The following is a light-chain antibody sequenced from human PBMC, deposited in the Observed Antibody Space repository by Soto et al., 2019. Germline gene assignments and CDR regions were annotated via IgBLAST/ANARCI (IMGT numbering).Light chain of an antibody. CDR1: QSISSW. V-gene: IGKV1-5*03. CDR2: KAA. Sequence: DIQMTQSPSTLSASVGDRVTITCRASQSISSWLAWYQQKRGKAPKVXIYKAASLESGVPSRFSGSGSGTEFTRTISSLQPDDFETYYCQQYNYYSRTFGQGTKVDIK. J-gene: IGKJ1*01. CDR3: QQYNYYSRT.